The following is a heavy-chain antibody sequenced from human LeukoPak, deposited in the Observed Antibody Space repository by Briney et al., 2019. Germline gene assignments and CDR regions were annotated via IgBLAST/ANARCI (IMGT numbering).Heavy chain of an antibody. CDR2: IYSGGST. CDR3: ARGAGLFIEHDY. D-gene: IGHD3-22*01. V-gene: IGHV3-66*01. CDR1: GFTFSSYA. Sequence: PGGSLRLSCAASGFTFSSYAMSWVRQAPGKGLEWVSVIYSGGSTYYADSVKGRFTISRDNSKNTLYLQMNSLRAEDTAVYYCARGAGLFIEHDYWGQGTLVTVSS. J-gene: IGHJ4*02.